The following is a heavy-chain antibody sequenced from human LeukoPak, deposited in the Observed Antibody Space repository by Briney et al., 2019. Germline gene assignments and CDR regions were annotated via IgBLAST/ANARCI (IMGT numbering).Heavy chain of an antibody. CDR3: ARFPYYDILTEADAFDI. J-gene: IGHJ3*02. CDR1: GGSFSGYY. Sequence: SETLSLTCAVYGGSFSGYYWSWIRQPPGKGLEWIGEINHSGSTNYNPSLKSRVTISVDTSKNQFSLKLSSVTAADTAVYYCARFPYYDILTEADAFDIWGQGTMVTASS. V-gene: IGHV4-34*01. CDR2: INHSGST. D-gene: IGHD3-9*01.